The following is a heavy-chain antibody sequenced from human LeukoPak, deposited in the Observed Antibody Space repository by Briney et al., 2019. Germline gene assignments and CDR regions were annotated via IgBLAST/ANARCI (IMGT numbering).Heavy chain of an antibody. J-gene: IGHJ4*02. CDR1: GFTFSSYA. D-gene: IGHD6-19*01. Sequence: GGSLRLSCAASGFTFSSYAMHWVRQAPGKGLEWVAVISYDGSNKYYADSVKGRFTISRDNSKNTLYLQMNSLRAEDTAVYYCARDAYSSGWYGSPEDYWGQGTLVTVSS. CDR3: ARDAYSSGWYGSPEDY. CDR2: ISYDGSNK. V-gene: IGHV3-30-3*01.